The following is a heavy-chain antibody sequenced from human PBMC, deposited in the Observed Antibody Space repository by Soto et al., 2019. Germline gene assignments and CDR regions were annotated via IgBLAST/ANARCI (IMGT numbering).Heavy chain of an antibody. CDR3: TRPAGVAAAGTYNCFDP. Sequence: EVQLVESGGGLVQPGGSLKLSCAASGFTFSGSAMHWVRQASGKGLEWVGRIRSKANSYATAYAASVKGRFTISRDDSKNTAYLQMNSLKTEDTAVYYCTRPAGVAAAGTYNCFDPWGQGTLVTVSS. CDR2: IRSKANSYAT. D-gene: IGHD6-13*01. V-gene: IGHV3-73*02. CDR1: GFTFSGSA. J-gene: IGHJ5*02.